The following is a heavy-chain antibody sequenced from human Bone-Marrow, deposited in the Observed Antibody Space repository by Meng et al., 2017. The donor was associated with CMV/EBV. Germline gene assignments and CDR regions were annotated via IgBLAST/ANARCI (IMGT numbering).Heavy chain of an antibody. V-gene: IGHV3-53*01. D-gene: IGHD6-13*01. J-gene: IGHJ3*02. CDR1: GFTVSSNY. CDR3: ARVRSSSWFDI. Sequence: GESLKISCAASGFTVSSNYMSWVRQAPGKGLEWVSVIYSGGSTYYADSVKGRFTISRDNSKNTLYLQMNSLRAEDTAVYYCARVRSSSWFDIWGQGTMVTVSS. CDR2: IYSGGST.